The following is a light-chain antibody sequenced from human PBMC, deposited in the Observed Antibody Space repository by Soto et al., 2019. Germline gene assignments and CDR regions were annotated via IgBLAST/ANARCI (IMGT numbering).Light chain of an antibody. CDR3: LQRSDWPKA. V-gene: IGKV3-11*01. Sequence: EIVLTQSPATLSLSPGERATLSCRGSLSVSSYLAWYQQKPGQAPRLLIYDASNRATDIPARFSGSGSGTDFTLTISILEPEDFAVYYCLQRSDWPKAFGAGTKVEI. CDR1: LSVSSY. CDR2: DAS. J-gene: IGKJ4*01.